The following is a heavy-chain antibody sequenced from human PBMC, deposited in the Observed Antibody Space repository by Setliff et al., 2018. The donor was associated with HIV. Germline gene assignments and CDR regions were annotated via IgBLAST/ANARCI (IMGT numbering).Heavy chain of an antibody. CDR2: IKQDGSEK. D-gene: IGHD3-22*01. Sequence: GESLKISCAASGFTFSSYWMSWVRQAPGQGLEWMANIKQDGSEKYYVDSVKGRFTISRDNAKNSLYLQMNSLRAEDTAVYYCARGDFYDSSGYFTDAFDIWGQGTMVTVSS. CDR1: GFTFSSYW. CDR3: ARGDFYDSSGYFTDAFDI. J-gene: IGHJ3*02. V-gene: IGHV3-7*03.